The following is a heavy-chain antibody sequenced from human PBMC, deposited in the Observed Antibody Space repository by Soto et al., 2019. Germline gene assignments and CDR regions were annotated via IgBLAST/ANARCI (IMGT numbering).Heavy chain of an antibody. CDR3: ASSTYSSSWYFDAFDI. Sequence: GGSLRLPCAASGLNFSSHWMSWVRKTPGKGLEWVANIKQDGSEKYYVDSVKGRFTISRDNAKNSLYLQMNSLRAEDTAVYYCASSTYSSSWYFDAFDIWGQGTMVTVSS. CDR2: IKQDGSEK. D-gene: IGHD6-13*01. V-gene: IGHV3-7*01. J-gene: IGHJ3*02. CDR1: GLNFSSHW.